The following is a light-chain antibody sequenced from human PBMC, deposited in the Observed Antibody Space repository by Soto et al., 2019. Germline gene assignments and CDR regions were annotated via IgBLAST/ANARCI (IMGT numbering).Light chain of an antibody. V-gene: IGLV9-49*01. Sequence: QAVVTQPPSASASLGASVTLTCTLSSGYSNYKVDWYQQRPGKGPRFVMRVGTGGIVGSKGDGIPDRFSALGSGLNRYLTIKNIQEEDESDYHCGADHGSGSNFVSVFGGGTQLTVL. J-gene: IGLJ2*01. CDR2: VGTGGIVG. CDR1: SGYSNYK. CDR3: GADHGSGSNFVSV.